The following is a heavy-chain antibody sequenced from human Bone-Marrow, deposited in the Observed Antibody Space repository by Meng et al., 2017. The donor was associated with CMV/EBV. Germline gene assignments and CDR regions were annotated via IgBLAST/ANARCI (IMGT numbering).Heavy chain of an antibody. Sequence: GESLKISCAASGFTVSSNYMCWVRQAPGKGLEWVSVIYSGGSTYYADSVKGRFTISRDNSKNTLYLQMNSLRAEDTAVYYCARDRDFWSGYYSGVDVWGQGTTVTVSS. V-gene: IGHV3-66*02. CDR3: ARDRDFWSGYYSGVDV. CDR2: IYSGGST. J-gene: IGHJ6*02. CDR1: GFTVSSNY. D-gene: IGHD3-3*01.